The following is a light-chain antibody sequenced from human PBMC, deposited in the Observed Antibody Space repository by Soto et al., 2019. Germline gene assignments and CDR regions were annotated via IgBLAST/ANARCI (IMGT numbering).Light chain of an antibody. J-gene: IGKJ5*01. Sequence: EIVMTPSPATLSVSPGVRAPLACRASQSVSSNLAWYQHNPGQAPRLLIYGASTRATGIPARFSGSGSGTEFTLTISSLQSEDFAVYYCQQYNNWPHITIGQGTRLEIK. CDR3: QQYNNWPHIT. V-gene: IGKV3-15*01. CDR1: QSVSSN. CDR2: GAS.